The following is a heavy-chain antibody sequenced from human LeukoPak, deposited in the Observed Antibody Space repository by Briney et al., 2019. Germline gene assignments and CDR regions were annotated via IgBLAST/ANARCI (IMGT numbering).Heavy chain of an antibody. V-gene: IGHV4-61*02. CDR3: ARVTGYMTEDYFDY. J-gene: IGHJ4*02. CDR2: ISSSGST. D-gene: IGHD6-13*01. CDR1: GDSISSGDYY. Sequence: SETLSLTCTVSGDSISSGDYYWSWIRQPAGKGLEWIGRISSSGSTYYNPSLKSRVTISVDTSKNQFSLRLSSVTAADTAVYYCARVTGYMTEDYFDYWGQGTLITVSS.